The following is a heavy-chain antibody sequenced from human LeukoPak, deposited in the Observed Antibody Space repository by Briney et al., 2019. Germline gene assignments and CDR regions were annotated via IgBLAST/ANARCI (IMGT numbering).Heavy chain of an antibody. V-gene: IGHV1-18*01. CDR2: ISAYNGNT. J-gene: IGHJ6*03. D-gene: IGHD6-13*01. CDR1: GYTFTSYG. CDR3: ARVRLSSSWYYYMDV. Sequence: ASVKVSCKASGYTFTSYGISWVRQAPGQGLEWMGWISAYNGNTNYAQKLQGRVTMTTDTSTSTAYMELRSLRSDDTAVYYCARVRLSSSWYYYMDVWGKGTTVTVSS.